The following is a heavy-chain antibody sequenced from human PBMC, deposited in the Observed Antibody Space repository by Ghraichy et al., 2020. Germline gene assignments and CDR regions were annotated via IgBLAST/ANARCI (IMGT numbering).Heavy chain of an antibody. CDR1: GFTFRSSW. D-gene: IGHD2-15*01. CDR2: INPDGREK. V-gene: IGHV3-7*01. J-gene: IGHJ5*02. Sequence: GESLNISCAASGFTFRSSWMTWVRQAPGKGLEWVANINPDGREKYHVDSVRGRFTISRDNAKNSLYLQMYSLRPDDTALYYCAREVVVASAKSWFDPWGQGTLVTVSS. CDR3: AREVVVASAKSWFDP.